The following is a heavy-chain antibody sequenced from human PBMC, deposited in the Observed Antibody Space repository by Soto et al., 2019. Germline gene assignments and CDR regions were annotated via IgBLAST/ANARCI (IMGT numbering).Heavy chain of an antibody. CDR3: ARDRWTTVQPLYYYYGMDV. CDR1: GGSISSGGYY. CDR2: IYYSGST. D-gene: IGHD4-17*01. V-gene: IGHV4-31*03. J-gene: IGHJ6*02. Sequence: QVQLQESGPGLVKPSQTLSLTCTVSGGSISSGGYYWSWIRQHPGKGLEWIGYIYYSGSTYYNPSLKSRVTISVDTSKNQFSLKLSSVTAADTAVYYCARDRWTTVQPLYYYYGMDVWGQGTTVTVSS.